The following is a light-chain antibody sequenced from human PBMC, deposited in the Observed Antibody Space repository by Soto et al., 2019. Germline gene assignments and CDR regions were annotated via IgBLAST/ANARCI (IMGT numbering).Light chain of an antibody. CDR1: SSDVGAYNY. CDR3: CSYAGSYTYV. Sequence: QSVLTQPRSVSGSPGQSVTISCTGTSSDVGAYNYVSWYQQHPGKAPKLMIYDVSKWPSGVPDRFSGSKSGNTASLTISGLQAEDEADYYCCSYAGSYTYVFGTRTKVTVL. J-gene: IGLJ1*01. V-gene: IGLV2-11*01. CDR2: DVS.